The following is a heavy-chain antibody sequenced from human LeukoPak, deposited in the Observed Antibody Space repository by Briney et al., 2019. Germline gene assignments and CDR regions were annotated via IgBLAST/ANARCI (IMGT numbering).Heavy chain of an antibody. J-gene: IGHJ3*02. CDR2: IKEDGSDK. CDR1: GFTFSTYW. Sequence: GGSLRLSCVASGFTFSTYWMSWVRQAPGKGLEWVANIKEDGSDKNYVGSVKGRFTIFRDNAKNSLYLQMNSLRVEDTAVYYCARKRPRGASAFDMWGQGTMVTVSS. V-gene: IGHV3-7*03. D-gene: IGHD3-10*01. CDR3: ARKRPRGASAFDM.